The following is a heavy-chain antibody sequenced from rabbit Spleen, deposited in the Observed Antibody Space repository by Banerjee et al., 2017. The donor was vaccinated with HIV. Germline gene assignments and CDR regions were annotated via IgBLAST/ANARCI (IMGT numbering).Heavy chain of an antibody. CDR3: ARRHYVFSGWGAFNL. Sequence: QEQLEESGGGLVKPEGSLTLTCKASGFSFSDRDVMCWVRQAPGKGLEWIACIGVGYGDDTYYASWAKGRFTISKISSTTVTLQMTSLTAADTATYFCARRHYVFSGWGAFNLWGQGTLVTVS. J-gene: IGHJ4*01. V-gene: IGHV1S45*01. CDR2: IGVGYGDDT. CDR1: GFSFSDRDV. D-gene: IGHD4-1*01.